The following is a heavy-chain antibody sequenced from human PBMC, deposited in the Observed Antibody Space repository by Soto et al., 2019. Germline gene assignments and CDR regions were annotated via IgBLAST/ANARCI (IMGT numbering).Heavy chain of an antibody. Sequence: PGGSLRLSCAASEFTFSNYAMHWVRQAPGKGLQWLAVISYDGNNKYYADSVKGRFTISRDNAKNTLYLQMNSLRAEDTAVYYCARDPGTGYYDSSGYYYDWGQGTLVTAPQ. CDR2: ISYDGNNK. J-gene: IGHJ4*02. CDR3: ARDPGTGYYDSSGYYYD. CDR1: EFTFSNYA. V-gene: IGHV3-30*03. D-gene: IGHD3-22*01.